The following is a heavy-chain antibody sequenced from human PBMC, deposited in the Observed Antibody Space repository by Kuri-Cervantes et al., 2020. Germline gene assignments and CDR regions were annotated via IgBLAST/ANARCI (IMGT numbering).Heavy chain of an antibody. D-gene: IGHD2-2*01. CDR2: ISSSSSTI. Sequence: GGSLRLSCAASGFTFSDYYMSWIRQAPGKGLEWVSYISSSSSTIYYADSVKGRFTISRDNSKNTLYLQMNSLRAEDTAVYYCARDPIDQLLSSKYWYFDHWGRGTLVTVSS. CDR1: GFTFSDYY. V-gene: IGHV3-11*04. J-gene: IGHJ2*01. CDR3: ARDPIDQLLSSKYWYFDH.